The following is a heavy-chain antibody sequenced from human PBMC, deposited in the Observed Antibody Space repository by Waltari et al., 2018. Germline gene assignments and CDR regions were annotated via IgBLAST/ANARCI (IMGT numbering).Heavy chain of an antibody. Sequence: QLQLQESGPRLVRPSETLSLTCTVSGGSISSTTYYWAWIRQTPGKGLEWSGYIHYSGNTDYNPSLRSRVTISVCTSKNQFSLNLRSVTAADTAVYYCARRVVTTGGVDYWGQGTLVTVSS. V-gene: IGHV4-39*07. CDR1: GGSISSTTYY. CDR3: ARRVVTTGGVDY. CDR2: IHYSGNT. J-gene: IGHJ4*02. D-gene: IGHD2-21*02.